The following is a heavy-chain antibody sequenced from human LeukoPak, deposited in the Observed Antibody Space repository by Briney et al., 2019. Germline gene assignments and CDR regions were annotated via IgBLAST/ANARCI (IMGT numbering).Heavy chain of an antibody. CDR3: ARGLLSEYFQH. D-gene: IGHD2-15*01. Sequence: NPSETLSLTCAVSGGSISSGGYSWSWIRQPPGKGLEWIGYIYYSGSTYYNPSLKSRVTISVDTSKNQFSLKLSSVTAADTAVYYCARGLLSEYFQHWGQGTLVTVSS. V-gene: IGHV4-30-4*07. J-gene: IGHJ1*01. CDR2: IYYSGST. CDR1: GGSISSGGYS.